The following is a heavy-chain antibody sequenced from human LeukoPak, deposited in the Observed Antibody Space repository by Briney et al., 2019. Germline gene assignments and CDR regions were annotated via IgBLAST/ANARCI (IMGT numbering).Heavy chain of an antibody. J-gene: IGHJ4*02. D-gene: IGHD5-12*01. CDR1: GGSLSTSDSY. Sequence: TLSLTCTVSGGSLSTSDSYWGWIRQPPGKGLEWIGYIYYSGSTYYNPSLKSRLTISVDTSKNQFSLKLSSVTAADTAVYYCARNSGYGDFDYWGQGTLVTVSS. CDR2: IYYSGST. CDR3: ARNSGYGDFDY. V-gene: IGHV4-31*03.